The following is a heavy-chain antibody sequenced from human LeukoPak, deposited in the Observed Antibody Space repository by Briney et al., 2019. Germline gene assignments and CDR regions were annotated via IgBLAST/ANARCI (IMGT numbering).Heavy chain of an antibody. V-gene: IGHV1-18*01. CDR1: GYSFASYE. D-gene: IGHD3-3*01. Sequence: ASVKVSCKASGYSFASYEITWVRQAPGQGLEWMGWISAYSGRTNYVEKFKGRLTLTTDTSTRTAYMELRGLTSDDTATYFCARDLQASNYNYWSGYFPLAFWGQGTLITASS. CDR2: ISAYSGRT. J-gene: IGHJ4*02. CDR3: ARDLQASNYNYWSGYFPLAF.